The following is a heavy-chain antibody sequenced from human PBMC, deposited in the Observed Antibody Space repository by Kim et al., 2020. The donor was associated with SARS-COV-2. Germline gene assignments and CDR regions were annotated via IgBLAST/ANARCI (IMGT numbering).Heavy chain of an antibody. CDR1: GGSISSSSYY. Sequence: SETLSLTCTVSGGSISSSSYYWGWIRQPPGKGLEWIGSIYYSGSTYYNPSLKSRVTISVDTSKNQFSLKLSSVTAADTAVYYCARGSSGWINWFDPWGQGTLVTVSS. V-gene: IGHV4-39*01. D-gene: IGHD6-19*01. J-gene: IGHJ5*02. CDR2: IYYSGST. CDR3: ARGSSGWINWFDP.